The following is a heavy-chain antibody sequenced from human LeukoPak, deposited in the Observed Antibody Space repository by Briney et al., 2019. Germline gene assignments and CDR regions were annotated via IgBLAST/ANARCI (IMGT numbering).Heavy chain of an antibody. D-gene: IGHD6-19*01. CDR2: IRYDGNNK. J-gene: IGHJ4*02. V-gene: IGHV3-30*02. Sequence: PWGSLRLSCAASGFPFSDYVMHWVRQAPGKGLEWVAVIRYDGNNKYYADSVKGRFTISRDNSKNMLYLQMNSLGTEDTAVYYCAKDRWGAVASFDYWGQGTLVTVSS. CDR3: AKDRWGAVASFDY. CDR1: GFPFSDYV.